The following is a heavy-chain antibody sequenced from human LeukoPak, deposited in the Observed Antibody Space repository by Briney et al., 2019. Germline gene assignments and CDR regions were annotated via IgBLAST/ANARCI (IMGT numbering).Heavy chain of an antibody. J-gene: IGHJ4*02. V-gene: IGHV3-30*18. Sequence: GRSLRLSCAASGFSFSSYAMHWVRQAPGKGLEWVAVISYDGSNHYYADSVQGRFSISRDNSKNTLYLQMNSLRAEDTAVYYCAKDRGFGVFFQPYFDYWGQGTLVTVSS. CDR2: ISYDGSNH. CDR1: GFSFSSYA. D-gene: IGHD3-10*01. CDR3: AKDRGFGVFFQPYFDY.